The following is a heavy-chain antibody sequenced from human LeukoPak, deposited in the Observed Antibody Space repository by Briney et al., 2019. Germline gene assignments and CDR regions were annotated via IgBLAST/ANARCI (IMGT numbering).Heavy chain of an antibody. CDR2: IWYDGSNK. Sequence: GRSLRLSYAASGFTFSSYGMHWVRQAPGKGLEWVAVIWYDGSNKYYADSVKGRFTISRDNSKNTLYLQMNSLRAEHTAVYYCAKDGLVELRYYYYTDVWGKGTTVTVSS. D-gene: IGHD1-7*01. J-gene: IGHJ6*03. CDR3: AKDGLVELRYYYYTDV. V-gene: IGHV3-33*06. CDR1: GFTFSSYG.